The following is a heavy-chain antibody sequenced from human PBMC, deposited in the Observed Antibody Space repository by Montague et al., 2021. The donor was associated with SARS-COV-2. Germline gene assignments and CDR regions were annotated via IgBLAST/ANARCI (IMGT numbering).Heavy chain of an antibody. D-gene: IGHD3-16*01. V-gene: IGHV3-66*02. J-gene: IGHJ6*02. CDR3: AREEGGVGGVLGPLLYHGMDV. CDR1: GLSVSENY. CDR2: LFRGGKA. Sequence: SLRLSCAAAGLSVSENYMSWVRQAPGKRLEWVSLLFRGGKAFYADSVKGRFTISRDGSNNKLFLHMNSVRPEDTAVYFCAREEGGVGGVLGPLLYHGMDVWGQGTTVTVSS.